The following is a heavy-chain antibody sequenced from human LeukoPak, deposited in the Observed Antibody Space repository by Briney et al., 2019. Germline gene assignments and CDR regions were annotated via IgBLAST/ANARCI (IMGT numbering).Heavy chain of an antibody. V-gene: IGHV1-46*01. Sequence: ASVKVSCKASGYTFTSFFMHWVRQAPGQGLEWMGIINPSGGSTSYAQKFQGRVTMTRDTSTSTVYIELSSLRSEDTAVYYCARSTVTTPNPYYYYGVDVWGQGTTVTVSS. CDR2: INPSGGST. CDR1: GYTFTSFF. D-gene: IGHD4-17*01. J-gene: IGHJ6*02. CDR3: ARSTVTTPNPYYYYGVDV.